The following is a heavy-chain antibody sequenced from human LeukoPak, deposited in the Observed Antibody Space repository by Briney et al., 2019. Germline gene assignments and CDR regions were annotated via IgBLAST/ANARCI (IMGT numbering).Heavy chain of an antibody. J-gene: IGHJ5*01. V-gene: IGHV4-39*07. CDR3: ARQRVGVSCNETSCPDINWFDS. CDR2: IYYSGSP. D-gene: IGHD2/OR15-2a*01. CDR1: GGSVSSRSYY. Sequence: SETLSLTCTVTGGSVSSRSYYWSWIRQSPGKGLEWTGSIYYSGSPYYNPALKRQVTILVDTAKNQFSLSLTSVTAADTSMYYCARQRVGVSCNETSCPDINWFDSLGQGTLVTVSS.